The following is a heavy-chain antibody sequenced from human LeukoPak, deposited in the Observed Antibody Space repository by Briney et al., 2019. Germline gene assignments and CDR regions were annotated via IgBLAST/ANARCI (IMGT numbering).Heavy chain of an antibody. Sequence: GGSLRLSCAASGFTFSSYWMNWARQAPGKGLEWVASINHNGNVNYYVDSVKGRFTISRDNSKNTLYVQVNSLGTEDTAAYYCAKGSYYDSSGSFYFDYWGQGTLVTVSS. D-gene: IGHD3-22*01. J-gene: IGHJ4*02. CDR2: INHNGNVN. V-gene: IGHV3-7*03. CDR3: AKGSYYDSSGSFYFDY. CDR1: GFTFSSYW.